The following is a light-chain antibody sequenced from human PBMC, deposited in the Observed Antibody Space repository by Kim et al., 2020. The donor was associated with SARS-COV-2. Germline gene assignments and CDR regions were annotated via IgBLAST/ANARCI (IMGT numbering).Light chain of an antibody. J-gene: IGLJ3*02. CDR1: SLRSFY. Sequence: ALGQTVRITCHGDSLRSFYASWSQQKPGQAPVRVIHPKNNRPSGIPDRFSGSISGNTASLTISGAQAEDEADYYCTSRDSSGSQLVFGGGTQLTVL. CDR2: PKN. V-gene: IGLV3-19*01. CDR3: TSRDSSGSQLV.